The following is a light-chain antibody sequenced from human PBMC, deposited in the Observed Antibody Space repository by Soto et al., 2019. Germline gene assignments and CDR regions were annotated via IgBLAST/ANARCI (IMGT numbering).Light chain of an antibody. CDR1: QSVSIY. Sequence: EIVLTQSSATLSLSPGERATLSCRASQSVSIYLAWYQQKPGQAPRLLIYDASNTATGIPARFSGSGSGTDFTLTISSLEPEDFAVYYCQQRSNWTLTFGGGTKVDIK. CDR2: DAS. CDR3: QQRSNWTLT. V-gene: IGKV3-11*01. J-gene: IGKJ4*01.